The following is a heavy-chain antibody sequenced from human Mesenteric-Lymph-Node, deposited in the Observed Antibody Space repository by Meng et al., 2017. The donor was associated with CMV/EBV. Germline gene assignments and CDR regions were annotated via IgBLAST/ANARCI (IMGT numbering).Heavy chain of an antibody. CDR3: ARYCTSISCYYTFDY. D-gene: IGHD2-2*01. CDR2: IYHSGST. CDR1: GYSISSGYY. V-gene: IGHV4-38-2*02. J-gene: IGHJ4*02. Sequence: SETLSLTCIVSGYSISSGYYWGWIRQPPGKGLEWIGSIYHSGSTYYNPSLKSRVTISVDTSKNRFSLKLSSVTAADTAVYYCARYCTSISCYYTFDYWGQGTLVTVSS.